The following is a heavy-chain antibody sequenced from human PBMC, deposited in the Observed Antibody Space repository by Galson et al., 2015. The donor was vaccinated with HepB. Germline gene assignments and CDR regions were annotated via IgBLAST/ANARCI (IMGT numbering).Heavy chain of an antibody. V-gene: IGHV3-23*01. J-gene: IGHJ4*02. CDR1: GFTFSSYA. CDR3: AKDRYYDSSGYGYYFDY. D-gene: IGHD3-22*01. CDR2: ISGSGGST. Sequence: SLRLSCAASGFTFSSYAMSWVRQAPGKGLEWVSAISGSGGSTYYADSVKGRFTISRDNSKNTLYLQMNSLRAEDTAVYYCAKDRYYDSSGYGYYFDYWGQGTLVTVSS.